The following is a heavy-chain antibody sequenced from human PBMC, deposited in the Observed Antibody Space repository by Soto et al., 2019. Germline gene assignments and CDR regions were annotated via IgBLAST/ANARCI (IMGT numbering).Heavy chain of an antibody. V-gene: IGHV4-34*01. CDR3: ARASAESESSGWRFDY. CDR2: VNHSGGT. Sequence: SETLSLTCAVYGGPFSGYYWSWFRQTPGKGLEWIGEVNHSGGTNYNPSLKSRLIISVDRSKNQFSLKLTSVTAADTAVYYCARASAESESSGWRFDYWGQGTLVTVSS. J-gene: IGHJ4*02. CDR1: GGPFSGYY. D-gene: IGHD6-19*01.